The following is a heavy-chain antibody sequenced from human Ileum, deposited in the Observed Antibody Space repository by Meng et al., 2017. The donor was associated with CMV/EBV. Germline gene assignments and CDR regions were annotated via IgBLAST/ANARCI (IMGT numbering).Heavy chain of an antibody. J-gene: IGHJ4*02. CDR3: TRLPSSSRGD. CDR2: IRSKANSYAT. V-gene: IGHV3-73*02. D-gene: IGHD6-13*01. Sequence: VRRGGAGGALVQPGGSLNLSCAASGFIFSGSAIHRVRQASGKGLEWVGRIRSKANSYATTYAASVKGRFTISRDDSKNTAYLQMNSLKTEDTAVYYCTRLPSSSRGDWGQGTLVTVSS. CDR1: GFIFSGSA.